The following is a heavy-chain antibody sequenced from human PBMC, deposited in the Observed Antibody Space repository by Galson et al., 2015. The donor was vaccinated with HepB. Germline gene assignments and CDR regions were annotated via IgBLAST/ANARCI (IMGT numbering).Heavy chain of an antibody. CDR3: VKKQAGSKSCYDY. Sequence: SLRLSCAASGFTFSSYALHWVRQTLGRGLEYLSAISGDGGSAYYADSVKGRFTISRDNSKNTLYLQMTSLRVEDTALYYCVKKQAGSKSCYDYWGQGTLVTVSS. CDR2: ISGDGGSA. J-gene: IGHJ4*02. CDR1: GFTFSSYA. V-gene: IGHV3-64D*06. D-gene: IGHD2-15*01.